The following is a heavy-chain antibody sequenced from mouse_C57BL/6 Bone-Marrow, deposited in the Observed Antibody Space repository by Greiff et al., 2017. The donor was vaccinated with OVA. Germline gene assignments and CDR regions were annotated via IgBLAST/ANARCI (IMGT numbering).Heavy chain of an antibody. Sequence: VQLKESGPVLVKPGASVKMSCKASGYTFTDYYMNWVKQSHGQSLEWIGVINPYNGGTSYNQKFKGKATLTVDKSYSTAYMELNSLTSEDSAVYYCARDYGSFYWYFDVWGTGTTVTVSS. D-gene: IGHD1-1*01. J-gene: IGHJ1*03. CDR3: ARDYGSFYWYFDV. V-gene: IGHV1-19*01. CDR2: INPYNGGT. CDR1: GYTFTDYY.